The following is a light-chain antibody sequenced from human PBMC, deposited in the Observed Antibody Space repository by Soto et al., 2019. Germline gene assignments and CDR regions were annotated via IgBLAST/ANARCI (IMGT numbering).Light chain of an antibody. CDR1: RSDVGGYKY. Sequence: QSALTQPASVSGSAGQSITISCSGTRSDVGGYKYVSWYQQQPGKAPKLMIYEVTNRPTGVSNRFSGSKSGNTASLTISGLQADDESDYYCSSYTTSRTVVFGGGTKVTV. CDR3: SSYTTSRTVV. J-gene: IGLJ2*01. V-gene: IGLV2-14*01. CDR2: EVT.